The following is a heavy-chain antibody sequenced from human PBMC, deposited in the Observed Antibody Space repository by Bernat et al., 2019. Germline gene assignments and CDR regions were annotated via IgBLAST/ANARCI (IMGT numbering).Heavy chain of an antibody. CDR2: ISGSGGST. Sequence: EVQLLESGGDLVQPGGSLRLSCAASGFTFSSYAMSWVRQAPGKGLEWVSAISGSGGSTYYADSVKGRFTISRDNSKNTLYLQMNSLRAEDTAVYYCAKDQATYYDYIWGSSTDAFDIWGQGTMVTVSS. CDR1: GFTFSSYA. CDR3: AKDQATYYDYIWGSSTDAFDI. D-gene: IGHD3-16*01. V-gene: IGHV3-23*01. J-gene: IGHJ3*02.